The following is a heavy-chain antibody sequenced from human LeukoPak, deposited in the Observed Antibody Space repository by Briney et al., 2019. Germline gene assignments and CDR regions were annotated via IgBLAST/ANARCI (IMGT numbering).Heavy chain of an antibody. J-gene: IGHJ4*02. CDR2: ISSSGSTI. V-gene: IGHV3-11*01. CDR3: ARDRGSGSYYIFDY. CDR1: GFTFSDYY. Sequence: GGSLRLSCAASGFTFSDYYMSWIRQAPGKGLEWVSYISSSGSTIYYADSVKGRFTISRDNAKNSLYLQMSSLRAEDTALYYCARDRGSGSYYIFDYWGQGTLVTVSS. D-gene: IGHD3-10*01.